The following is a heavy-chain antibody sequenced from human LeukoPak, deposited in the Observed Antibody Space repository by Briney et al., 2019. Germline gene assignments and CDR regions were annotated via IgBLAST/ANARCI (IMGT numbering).Heavy chain of an antibody. D-gene: IGHD5-24*01. J-gene: IGHJ4*02. Sequence: SQTLSLTCTVSGGSISSGTYYWSWIRQPAGKGLEWIGRSYTSESTNYNPSLKRRVPISVDTAKNQFSLKLRSVTAADTAIYYCARGVDGYTLDYWGQGTLVTVSS. CDR2: SYTSEST. V-gene: IGHV4-61*02. CDR3: ARGVDGYTLDY. CDR1: GGSISSGTYY.